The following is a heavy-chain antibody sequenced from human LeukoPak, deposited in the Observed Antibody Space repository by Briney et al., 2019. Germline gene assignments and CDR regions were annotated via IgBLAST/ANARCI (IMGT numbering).Heavy chain of an antibody. J-gene: IGHJ4*02. Sequence: ASVKVSCMVSGYTLTELSMHWVRQAPGKGLEWMGGFDPEDGETIYAQKFQGRVTMTEDTSTDTAYMELSSLRSEDTAVYYCATGGIAAAQPDFDYWGQGTLVTVSS. V-gene: IGHV1-24*01. CDR2: FDPEDGET. D-gene: IGHD6-13*01. CDR1: GYTLTELS. CDR3: ATGGIAAAQPDFDY.